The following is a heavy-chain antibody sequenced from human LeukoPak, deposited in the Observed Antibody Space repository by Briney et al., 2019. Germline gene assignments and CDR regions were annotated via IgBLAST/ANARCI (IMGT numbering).Heavy chain of an antibody. J-gene: IGHJ4*02. V-gene: IGHV4-59*01. D-gene: IGHD5-12*01. CDR1: GGSFSGYY. Sequence: SETLSLTCAVYGGSFSGYYWSWIRQPPGKGLEWIGYIYYSGSTNYNPSLKSRVTISVDTSKNQFSLKLSSVTAADTAVYYCASLYSGYDFGDYWGQGTLVTVSS. CDR3: ASLYSGYDFGDY. CDR2: IYYSGST.